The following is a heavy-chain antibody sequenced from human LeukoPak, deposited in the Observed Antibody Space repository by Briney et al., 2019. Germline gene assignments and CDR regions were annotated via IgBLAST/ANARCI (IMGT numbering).Heavy chain of an antibody. CDR2: ISTSGSTI. D-gene: IGHD3-16*01. V-gene: IGHV3-48*03. CDR1: GFTYSGFE. J-gene: IGHJ4*02. CDR3: AIYAGEPGDY. Sequence: GGSLRLSCAASGFTSGFTYSGFEMNWVRQAPGKWLEWLSYISTSGSTIYYADSVKGRFTISRDNAKNSLFLQMNSLRAEDTAIYYCAIYAGEPGDYWGQGTLVTVSS.